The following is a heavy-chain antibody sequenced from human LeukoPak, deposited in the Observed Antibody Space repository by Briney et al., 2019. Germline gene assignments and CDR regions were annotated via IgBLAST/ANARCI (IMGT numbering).Heavy chain of an antibody. CDR2: ISGSGGST. CDR1: GFTFSSYA. V-gene: IGHV3-23*01. J-gene: IGHJ6*02. Sequence: PGGSLRLSCAASGFTFSSYAMSWVRQAPGKGLEWVSLISGSGGSTYYADSVKGRFTISRDNSKNTLYLQMYSLRVEDTAVYYCAKGNIAARQDIMDVWGQGTTVTVSS. D-gene: IGHD6-6*01. CDR3: AKGNIAARQDIMDV.